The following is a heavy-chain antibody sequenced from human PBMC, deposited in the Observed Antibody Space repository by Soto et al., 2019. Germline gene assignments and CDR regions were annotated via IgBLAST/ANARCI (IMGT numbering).Heavy chain of an antibody. V-gene: IGHV3-21*01. CDR2: ISSSSSYI. D-gene: IGHD1-26*01. Sequence: EVQLVESGGGLVKPGGSLRLSCAASGFTFSSYSMNWVRQAPGKGLEWVSSISSSSSYIYYADSVKGRFTISRDNAKNSLYLQMNSLRAEDTAVYYCAMGSKEVYSGSSYWGQGTLVTVSS. CDR3: AMGSKEVYSGSSY. J-gene: IGHJ4*02. CDR1: GFTFSSYS.